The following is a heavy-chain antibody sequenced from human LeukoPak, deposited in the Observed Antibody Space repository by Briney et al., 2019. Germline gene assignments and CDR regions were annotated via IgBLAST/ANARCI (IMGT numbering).Heavy chain of an antibody. D-gene: IGHD4-17*01. J-gene: IGHJ4*02. V-gene: IGHV3-7*01. CDR2: IKQDGGQI. CDR3: ARLGARQMLEY. CDR1: EFTFSSYW. Sequence: GALRLSCAASEFTFSSYWMSWVRQAPGKGLEWVGNIKQDGGQIYYRESVKGRFTVSRDNAKNSLYLQMNSLRAEDTAVYYCARLGARQMLEYWGQGTLVTVSS.